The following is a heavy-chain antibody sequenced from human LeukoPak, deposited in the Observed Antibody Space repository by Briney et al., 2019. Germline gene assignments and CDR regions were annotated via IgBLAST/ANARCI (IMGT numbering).Heavy chain of an antibody. Sequence: GGSLRLSCAASGFTFSDYSMNWVRQAPGKGLEWVSSISSNSAYLYYVDSLRGRFTVSRDNAKSSLSLQMNSLRVEDTAVYYCARAHCSGRGCYQRYDGFDIWGQGTVVTVSS. CDR1: GFTFSDYS. J-gene: IGHJ3*02. CDR2: ISSNSAYL. CDR3: ARAHCSGRGCYQRYDGFDI. D-gene: IGHD2-15*01. V-gene: IGHV3-21*01.